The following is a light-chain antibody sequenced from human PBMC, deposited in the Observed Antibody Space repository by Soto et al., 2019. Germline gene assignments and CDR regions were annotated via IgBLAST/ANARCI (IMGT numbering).Light chain of an antibody. CDR2: GAS. CDR1: QSVSSSY. V-gene: IGKV3-20*01. CDR3: HQYGSSGT. J-gene: IGKJ1*01. Sequence: IVLTQSPGTLSLSPGERATLSCRASQSVSSSYLAWYQQTPGQAPRLLIYGASNRATGIPARLSGSGSGTDFPLTISRLEPEDFAVYYCHQYGSSGTFGQGTKVDIK.